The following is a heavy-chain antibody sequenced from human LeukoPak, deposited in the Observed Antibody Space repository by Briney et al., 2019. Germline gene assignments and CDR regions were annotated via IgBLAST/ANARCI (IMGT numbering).Heavy chain of an antibody. CDR3: AKHIVIVPAAKDY. V-gene: IGHV3-23*01. J-gene: IGHJ4*02. D-gene: IGHD2-2*01. CDR2: ITNGGST. Sequence: GGSLRLSCAASGFTFSNYAMSWVRQAPGKGLEWVSAITNGGSTYYADSVKGRFTISRDNSKYTLYLQMKSLRADDTAVYYCAKHIVIVPAAKDYWGQGTLVTVSS. CDR1: GFTFSNYA.